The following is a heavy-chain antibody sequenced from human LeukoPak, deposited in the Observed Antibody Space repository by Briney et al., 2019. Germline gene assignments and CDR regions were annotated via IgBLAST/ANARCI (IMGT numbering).Heavy chain of an antibody. D-gene: IGHD5-12*01. CDR2: MNPNSGNT. Sequence: ASVKVSCKASGYTFTSYDINRVRQATGQGLEWMGWMNPNSGNTGYAQKFQGRVTMTRNTSISTAYMELSSLRSEDTAVYYCARLGYSGYDYLHYYYYGMDVWGQGTTVTVSS. CDR1: GYTFTSYD. J-gene: IGHJ6*02. V-gene: IGHV1-8*01. CDR3: ARLGYSGYDYLHYYYYGMDV.